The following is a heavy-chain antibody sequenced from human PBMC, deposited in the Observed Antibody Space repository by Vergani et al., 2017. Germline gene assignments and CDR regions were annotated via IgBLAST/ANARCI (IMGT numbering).Heavy chain of an antibody. CDR2: IYYSGST. CDR1: GGSISSSSYY. D-gene: IGHD3-22*01. J-gene: IGHJ2*01. Sequence: QLQLQESGPGLVKPSETLSLTCTVSGGSISSSSYYWGWIRQPPGKGLEWIGSIYYSGSTYYNPSLKSRVTISVDTSKNQFSLKLSSVTAADTAVYYCARVDYYDSSGYITNWYFDLWGRGTLVTVSS. V-gene: IGHV4-39*07. CDR3: ARVDYYDSSGYITNWYFDL.